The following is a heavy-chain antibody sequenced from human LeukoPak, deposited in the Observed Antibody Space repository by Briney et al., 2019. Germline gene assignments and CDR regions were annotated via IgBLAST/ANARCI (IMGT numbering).Heavy chain of an antibody. CDR1: GFTFSSYW. CDR3: TSGGHMDV. J-gene: IGHJ6*03. Sequence: GGSLRLSCAASGFTFSSYWMTWGRQAPGKGLEWVANIKHDGSEKYYVDSVKGRFTISRDNAKNSVYLQMNSLRIEDTAVYYCTSGGHMDVWGEGTTVTVSS. CDR2: IKHDGSEK. D-gene: IGHD3-10*01. V-gene: IGHV3-7*01.